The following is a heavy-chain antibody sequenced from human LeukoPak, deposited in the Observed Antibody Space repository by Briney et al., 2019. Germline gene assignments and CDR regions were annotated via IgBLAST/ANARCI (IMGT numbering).Heavy chain of an antibody. J-gene: IGHJ6*03. CDR2: IYYSGST. CDR3: ARGNTVTTPYYYYYYMHV. CDR1: GGSISSYY. V-gene: IGHV4-59*01. Sequence: SETLSLTFTVSGGSISSYYWSWIRQPPGKGLEWIGYIYYSGSTNYNPSLKSRVTISVDTSKNQFSLKLSSVTAADTAVYYCARGNTVTTPYYYYYYMHVWGKGTTVTVSS. D-gene: IGHD4-11*01.